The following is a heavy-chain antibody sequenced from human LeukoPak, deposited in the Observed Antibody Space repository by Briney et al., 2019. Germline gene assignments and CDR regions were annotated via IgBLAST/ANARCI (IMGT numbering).Heavy chain of an antibody. D-gene: IGHD2-21*01. J-gene: IGHJ5*02. CDR2: IYPNSGGT. CDR3: ARAPPISRGPFDP. CDR1: GYTFTGYY. Sequence: SVKVSCKASGYTFTGYYMHWVRQAPGQALEWMGWIYPNSGGTIYAQKFQGRVTMTSDTSINTVYMELCRLRSDDTAVYYCARAPPISRGPFDPWGQGTLVTVSS. V-gene: IGHV1-2*02.